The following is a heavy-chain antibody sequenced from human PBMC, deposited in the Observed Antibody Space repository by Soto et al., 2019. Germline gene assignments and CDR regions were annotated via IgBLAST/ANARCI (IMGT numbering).Heavy chain of an antibody. J-gene: IGHJ4*02. CDR2: ISGSGGST. CDR3: AKTWQGFCSSTSCFPHQPIDY. D-gene: IGHD2-2*01. CDR1: GFTFSSYA. Sequence: GGSLRLSCAASGFTFSSYAMSWVRQAPGKGLEWVSAISGSGGSTYYADSVKGRFTISRDNSKNTLYLQMNSLRAEDTAVYYCAKTWQGFCSSTSCFPHQPIDYWGQGTLVTVSS. V-gene: IGHV3-23*01.